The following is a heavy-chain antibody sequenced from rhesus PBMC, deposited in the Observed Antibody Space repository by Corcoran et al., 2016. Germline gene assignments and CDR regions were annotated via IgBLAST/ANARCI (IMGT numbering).Heavy chain of an antibody. CDR1: GYSISSGYY. V-gene: IGHV4S14*01. Sequence: QVQLQESGPGLVKPSETLSLTCAVSGYSISSGYYWGWIRQPQGKGLEWIGSIYGSGGSNCINPSFKSRVTLSVDTSKNQFALKRSSVTAADTAVYYCATPGTTNFDYWGQGVLVTVSS. D-gene: IGHD1-38*01. CDR3: ATPGTTNFDY. CDR2: IYGSGGSN. J-gene: IGHJ4*01.